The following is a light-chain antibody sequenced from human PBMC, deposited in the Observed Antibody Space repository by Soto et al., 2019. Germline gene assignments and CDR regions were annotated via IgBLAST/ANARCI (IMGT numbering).Light chain of an antibody. CDR1: SSDVGGYNY. V-gene: IGLV2-11*01. Sequence: QSVLTQPRSVSGSPGQSVTISCTGTSSDVGGYNYVSWYQQHPGKAPKLMIYDVSKRPSGVPDRFSGSKSGNTASLTISGLQAEDEADYSCCSYAGSYVFGGGTQLTVL. CDR2: DVS. J-gene: IGLJ2*01. CDR3: CSYAGSYV.